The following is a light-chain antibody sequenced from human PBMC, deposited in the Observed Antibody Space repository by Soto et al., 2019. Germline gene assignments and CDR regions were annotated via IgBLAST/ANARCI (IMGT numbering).Light chain of an antibody. V-gene: IGLV2-11*01. CDR1: SSDVGGYKY. J-gene: IGLJ2*01. CDR2: DVS. CDR3: CSYAGSYTAL. Sequence: QSALTQPRSVSGSPGQSVTISCTGTSSDVGGYKYVSWYQQHPGKVPNLIIYDVSERPSGVPDRFSGSKSGNTASLSISGLQAEDEADYYCCSYAGSYTALFGGGTQLTVL.